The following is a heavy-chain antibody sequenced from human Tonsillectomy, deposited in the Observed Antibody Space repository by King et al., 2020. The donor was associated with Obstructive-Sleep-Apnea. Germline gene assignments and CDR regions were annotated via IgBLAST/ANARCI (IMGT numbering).Heavy chain of an antibody. CDR1: GFIFSSYA. D-gene: IGHD2/OR15-2a*01. V-gene: IGHV3-30*04. J-gene: IGHJ4*02. Sequence: VQLVESGGGVVQPGRSLRLSCAASGFIFSSYAMHWVRQAPGKGLEWGAVISYDGSNQYYAESVKGRFTVSRDNSKNTLYLQMNSLRAEDTAVYYCASGYYPDYWGQGILVTVSS. CDR3: ASGYYPDY. CDR2: ISYDGSNQ.